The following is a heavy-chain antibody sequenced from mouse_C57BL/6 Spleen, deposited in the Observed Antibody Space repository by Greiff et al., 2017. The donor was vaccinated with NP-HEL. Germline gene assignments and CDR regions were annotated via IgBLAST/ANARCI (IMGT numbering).Heavy chain of an antibody. D-gene: IGHD4-1*02. CDR2: ISDGGSYT. Sequence: EVKLMESGGGLVKPGGSLKLSCAASGFTFSSYAMSWVRQTPEKRLEWVATISDGGSYTYYPDNVKGRFTISRDTAKNNLYLQMSHLKSEDTAMYYCARDPTTGTEYWYFDVWGTGTTVTVSS. CDR1: GFTFSSYA. V-gene: IGHV5-4*01. CDR3: ARDPTTGTEYWYFDV. J-gene: IGHJ1*03.